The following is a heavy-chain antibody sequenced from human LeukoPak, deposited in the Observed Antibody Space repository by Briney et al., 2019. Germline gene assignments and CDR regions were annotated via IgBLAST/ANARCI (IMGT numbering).Heavy chain of an antibody. CDR2: MNPNSGNT. J-gene: IGHJ3*02. CDR1: GYTFTSYD. V-gene: IGHV1-8*01. CDR3: ASSCGGDCYYRAFDI. D-gene: IGHD2-21*02. Sequence: ASVKVSCKASGYTFTSYDINWVRQATGQGLEWMGWMNPNSGNTGYAQKFQGRVTMTRNTSISTAYMELSRLRSEDTAVYYCASSCGGDCYYRAFDIWGQGTMVTVSS.